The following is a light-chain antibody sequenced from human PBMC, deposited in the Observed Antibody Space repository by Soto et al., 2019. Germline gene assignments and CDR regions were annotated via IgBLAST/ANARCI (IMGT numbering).Light chain of an antibody. Sequence: DIQMTQSPSSLSASVGDRVTITCRASQTITTYLNWYQQIPGKAPKSLIYAASNLQSGVPSRFSGSGSGTDFTLTISSLQPEDFATYYVQQSYNTPITFSQGTRLEIK. CDR3: QQSYNTPIT. CDR2: AAS. CDR1: QTITTY. J-gene: IGKJ5*01. V-gene: IGKV1-39*01.